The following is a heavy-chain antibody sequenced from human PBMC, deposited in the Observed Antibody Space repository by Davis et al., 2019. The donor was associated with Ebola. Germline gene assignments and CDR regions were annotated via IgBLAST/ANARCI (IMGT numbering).Heavy chain of an antibody. CDR2: MNPNSGNT. D-gene: IGHD4-17*01. Sequence: ASVKVSCKGSGYTFTSYDINWVRQATGQGLEWMGWMNPNSGNTGYAQKFQGRVTMTRNTSISTAYMELSSLRSEDTAVYYCARVYGDYGYYYGMDVWGKGTTVTVSS. V-gene: IGHV1-8*01. J-gene: IGHJ6*04. CDR3: ARVYGDYGYYYGMDV. CDR1: GYTFTSYD.